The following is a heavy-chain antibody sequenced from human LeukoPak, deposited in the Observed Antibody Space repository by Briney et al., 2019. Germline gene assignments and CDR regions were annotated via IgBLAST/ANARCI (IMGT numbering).Heavy chain of an antibody. V-gene: IGHV3-30*02. J-gene: IGHJ4*02. CDR2: IRYDGSNK. CDR1: GFTFSSYG. CDR3: AKAHFNYFDY. Sequence: GGSLRLSCAASGFTFSSYGMHWVRQAPGKGLEWVAFIRYDGSNKYYADSVKGRFTVSRDSSKNTLYLQMNSLRAEDTAVYYCAKAHFNYFDYWGQGTLVTVSS. D-gene: IGHD3-3*02.